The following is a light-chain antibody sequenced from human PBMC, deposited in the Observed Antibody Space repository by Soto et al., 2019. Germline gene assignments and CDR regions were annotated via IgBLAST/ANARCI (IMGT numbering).Light chain of an antibody. V-gene: IGKV1-5*01. Sequence: ILMTQSPPTLSASVGDRVIITCRASQAISGWVAWYQQKPGKAPKLLVFDASSLEEGVPSRFSGSASGTEFTLTVSHLQSDDFATYYCQHYSTRSGVTFGGGTTVE. CDR3: QHYSTRSGVT. J-gene: IGKJ4*01. CDR1: QAISGW. CDR2: DAS.